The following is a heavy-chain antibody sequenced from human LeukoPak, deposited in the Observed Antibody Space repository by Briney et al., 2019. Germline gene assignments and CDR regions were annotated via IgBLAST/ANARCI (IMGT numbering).Heavy chain of an antibody. J-gene: IGHJ4*02. CDR3: ARMNLWGSYYI. Sequence: ASVKVSCKASGYTFTSYYMHWVRQAPGQGLEWMGIINPSGGSTSYAQKFQGRVTMTRDMSTSTVYMELSSLRFEDTAVYCCARMNLWGSYYIWGQGTLVTVSS. CDR1: GYTFTSYY. V-gene: IGHV1-46*01. CDR2: INPSGGST. D-gene: IGHD1-26*01.